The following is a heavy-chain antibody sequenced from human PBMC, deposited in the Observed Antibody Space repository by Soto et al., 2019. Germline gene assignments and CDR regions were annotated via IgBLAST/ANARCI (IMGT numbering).Heavy chain of an antibody. CDR1: GDAISRGGYY. Sequence: QVQLQESGPGLVKPSQTLSLTCTVSGDAISRGGYYWGWIRQHPGKGLQWLGYSYYSGNTYYSPSLRGRITISVDMSENQFSLKLTSATAADTAVYYCVRCLGYTGSGPGGWGFDPWGQGTLVTVSS. V-gene: IGHV4-31*03. CDR2: SYYSGNT. D-gene: IGHD5-12*01. J-gene: IGHJ5*02. CDR3: VRCLGYTGSGPGGWGFDP.